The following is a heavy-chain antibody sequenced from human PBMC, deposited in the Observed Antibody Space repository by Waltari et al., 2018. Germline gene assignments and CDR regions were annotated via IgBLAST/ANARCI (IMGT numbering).Heavy chain of an antibody. Sequence: EVQLVQSGAEVKKPEESLRISCEGSGYSVTSHWIGWVRLMPGNGLEWVGRIDPSDSFRNYGPAFEGHVTISVDQSLRTAYLQWDSLKASDTAIYYCVRHRTTYPLEIDYWGQGTLVTVSS. J-gene: IGHJ4*02. CDR2: IDPSDSFR. CDR3: VRHRTTYPLEIDY. D-gene: IGHD2-2*01. CDR1: GYSVTSHW. V-gene: IGHV5-10-1*01.